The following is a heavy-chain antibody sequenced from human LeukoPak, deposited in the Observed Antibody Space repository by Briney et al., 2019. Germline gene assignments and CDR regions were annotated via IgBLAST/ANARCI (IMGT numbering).Heavy chain of an antibody. CDR3: ARHGYEWGLDI. CDR1: GGSISSYY. CDR2: IYYSGST. J-gene: IGHJ3*02. V-gene: IGHV4-59*04. D-gene: IGHD1-26*01. Sequence: SETLSLTCTVSGGSISSYYWSWIRQPPGKGLEWIGYIYYSGSTYYNPSLKSRVTISVDTSKNQFSLRLSSVTAADTAVYYCARHGYEWGLDIWGQGTMVTVSS.